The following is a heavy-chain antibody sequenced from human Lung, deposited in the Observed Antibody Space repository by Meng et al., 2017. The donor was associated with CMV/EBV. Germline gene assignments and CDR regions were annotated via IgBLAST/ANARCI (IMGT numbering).Heavy chain of an antibody. Sequence: SXTXSLXCNISGDXMANFYWTWIRQPPGKGMEWVGSVFHTGDTKYNSSLKGRLTLTVDPSRKQVSLRLVSLNTADTATYYCARGRSCVDGVCYDDHNYFGPWXQGTXVTVSS. CDR2: VFHTGDT. J-gene: IGHJ5*02. CDR3: ARGRSCVDGVCYDDHNYFGP. CDR1: GDXMANFY. D-gene: IGHD2-21*02. V-gene: IGHV4-59*01.